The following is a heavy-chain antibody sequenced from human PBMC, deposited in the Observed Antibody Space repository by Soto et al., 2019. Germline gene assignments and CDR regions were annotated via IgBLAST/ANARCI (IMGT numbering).Heavy chain of an antibody. D-gene: IGHD3-16*01. CDR2: IYYSGST. CDR3: ARGFGWFDP. CDR1: GGSISSYY. V-gene: IGHV4-59*08. J-gene: IGHJ5*02. Sequence: PSETLSLTCTVSGGSISSYYWSWIRQPPGKGLEWIGYIYYSGSTNYNLSLRSRVTISVDTSKNQFSLKLSSVTAADTAVYYCARGFGWFDPWGQGTLVTVSS.